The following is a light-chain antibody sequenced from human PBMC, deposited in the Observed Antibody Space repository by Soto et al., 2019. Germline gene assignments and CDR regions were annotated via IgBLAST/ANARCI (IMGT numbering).Light chain of an antibody. J-gene: IGLJ3*02. V-gene: IGLV2-11*01. CDR1: SSDLGGYNY. Sequence: QSALTQPRSVSGSPGQSVTISCSGTSSDLGGYNYVSWYQHHPGKAPKLMIYDVTLRPSGVPDRFSGSKSGNTASLTISGLQAEDEADYYCCSYAGSFTWVFSGGTKLTVL. CDR3: CSYAGSFTWV. CDR2: DVT.